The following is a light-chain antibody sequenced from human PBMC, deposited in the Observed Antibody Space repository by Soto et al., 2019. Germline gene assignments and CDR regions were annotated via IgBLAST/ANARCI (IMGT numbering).Light chain of an antibody. V-gene: IGLV1-40*01. CDR3: QSYDNSLGGHVV. CDR2: DIN. J-gene: IGLJ2*01. Sequence: QSVLTQPPSVSGAPGQRITISCTGSSSNIGADYDVHWYQLLPGAAPKLLISDINNRPSGVPDRFSGSKSGTSASLVITGLQPEDEADYYCQSYDNSLGGHVVFGGGTQLTVL. CDR1: SSNIGADYD.